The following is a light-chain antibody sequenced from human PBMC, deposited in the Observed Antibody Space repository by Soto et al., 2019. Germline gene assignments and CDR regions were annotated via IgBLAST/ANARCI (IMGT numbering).Light chain of an antibody. J-gene: IGKJ1*01. V-gene: IGKV4-1*01. CDR2: WAS. CDR1: QSVLYSSNNKNC. CDR3: QQYYSIPLT. Sequence: DIVMTQSPDSLAVSLGERATINCKSSQSVLYSSNNKNCLAWYQQKPGQPPKLLIYWASTRESGVPDRISGSGSGTDFTLTISSLQAEDVAVYYCQQYYSIPLTFGQGTKVEIK.